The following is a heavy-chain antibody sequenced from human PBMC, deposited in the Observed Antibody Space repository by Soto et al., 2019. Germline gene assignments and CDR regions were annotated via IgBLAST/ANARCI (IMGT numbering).Heavy chain of an antibody. J-gene: IGHJ4*02. Sequence: EVQLLESGGGLVQPGGSLRLSCAASGFTFSSYAMSWVRQAPGKGLEWVSAISGSGGSTYYADSVKGRFTISRDNSKNTLYLQMNSLRAEDTAVYYCAREEVVWFGELSCFDYWGQGTLVTVSS. D-gene: IGHD3-10*01. CDR2: ISGSGGST. V-gene: IGHV3-23*01. CDR3: AREEVVWFGELSCFDY. CDR1: GFTFSSYA.